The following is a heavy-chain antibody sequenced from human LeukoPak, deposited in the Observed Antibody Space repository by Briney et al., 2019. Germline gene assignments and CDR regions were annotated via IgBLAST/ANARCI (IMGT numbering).Heavy chain of an antibody. J-gene: IGHJ3*02. D-gene: IGHD2-2*01. CDR2: IYHSGST. Sequence: PSETLSLTCAVSGGSISSGGYSWSWIRQPPGKGLEWIGYIYHSGSTYYNPSLKSRVALSVDRSKNQFSLKLSSVTAADTAVYYCARGRYCSSTSCLQTGKAFDIWGQGTMVTVSS. CDR3: ARGRYCSSTSCLQTGKAFDI. CDR1: GGSISSGGYS. V-gene: IGHV4-30-2*01.